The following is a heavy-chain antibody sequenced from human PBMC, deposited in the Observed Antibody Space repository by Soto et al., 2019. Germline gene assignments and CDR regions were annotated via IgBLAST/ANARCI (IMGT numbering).Heavy chain of an antibody. CDR1: GFTFSDYY. J-gene: IGHJ3*02. Sequence: GGSLRLSCAASGFTFSDYYMSWIRQAPGKGLEWVSYISSSGSTIYYADSVNGRFTISRDNAKNSLYLQMNSLRAEDTAVYYCAREPSGSSSWYNAFDIWGQGTMVTVSS. CDR3: AREPSGSSSWYNAFDI. V-gene: IGHV3-11*01. D-gene: IGHD6-13*01. CDR2: ISSSGSTI.